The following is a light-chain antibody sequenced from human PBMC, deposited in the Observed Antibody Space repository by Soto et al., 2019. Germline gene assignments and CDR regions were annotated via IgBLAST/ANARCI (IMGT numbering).Light chain of an antibody. CDR1: QSVSST. J-gene: IGKJ4*02. CDR3: QQYCQWPLT. V-gene: IGKV3-15*01. CDR2: GTS. Sequence: EIVMTQSPATLSVSPGEIATLSCRATQSVSSTLAWYQQIPGQAPRLLLYGTSTRATGIPASVSGSGSGTEFPLTISSLQSEDFAFYYWQQYCQWPLTFGGRTKVEVK.